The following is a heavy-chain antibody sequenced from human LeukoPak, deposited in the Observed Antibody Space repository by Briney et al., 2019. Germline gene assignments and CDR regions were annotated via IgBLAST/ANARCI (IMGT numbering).Heavy chain of an antibody. Sequence: ASETLSLTCTVSGGSISSYYWSWIRQPPGKGLEWIGYIYYSGSTNYNPSLKSRVTISVDTSKNQFSLKLSSVTAADTAVYYCARDGESCSPEHWGQGTLVTVSS. CDR1: GGSISSYY. V-gene: IGHV4-59*01. CDR2: IYYSGST. CDR3: ARDGESCSPEH. D-gene: IGHD2-15*01. J-gene: IGHJ1*01.